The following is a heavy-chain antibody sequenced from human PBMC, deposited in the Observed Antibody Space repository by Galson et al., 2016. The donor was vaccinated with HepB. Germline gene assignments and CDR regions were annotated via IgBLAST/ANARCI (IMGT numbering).Heavy chain of an antibody. Sequence: SLRLSCAASGFIFTNFAMSWVRQAPGKGLEWVSAISGGGGTTWYADSVRGRFTIYRDNSRNPVYLQLNSLRVEDTALYFCAKFQRSGSYYSFDYWGQGALVTVTS. J-gene: IGHJ4*02. CDR3: AKFQRSGSYYSFDY. CDR2: ISGGGGTT. D-gene: IGHD3-10*01. CDR1: GFIFTNFA. V-gene: IGHV3-23*01.